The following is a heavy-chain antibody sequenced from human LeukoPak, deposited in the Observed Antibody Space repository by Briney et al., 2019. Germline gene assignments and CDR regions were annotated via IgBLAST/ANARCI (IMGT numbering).Heavy chain of an antibody. J-gene: IGHJ4*02. CDR1: GYDFTDYW. CDR2: IYAGDSET. V-gene: IGHV5-51*01. CDR3: ARVGKGSYPRNYFDY. Sequence: GESLKISCEGSGYDFTDYWITWVRQLPGKGPEYMGIIYAGDSETRYSPSFQGQVTMSVGKSISIAYLQWSGLKASDTAMYYRARVGKGSYPRNYFDYWGQGTLVTVSS. D-gene: IGHD1-26*01.